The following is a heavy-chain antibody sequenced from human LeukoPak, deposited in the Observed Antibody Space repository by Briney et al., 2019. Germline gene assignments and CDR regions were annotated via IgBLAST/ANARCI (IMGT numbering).Heavy chain of an antibody. CDR1: GFTFSSYA. D-gene: IGHD1-7*01. J-gene: IGHJ6*02. V-gene: IGHV3-23*01. CDR2: ISSSGGST. Sequence: GGSLRLSCAASGFTFSSYAMSWVRQAPGKGLDWAGSISSSGGSTHYADSVKGRFTISRDNSKNTLYLQMNSLRAEDTAIFFCARTYGMDVWGQGTTVTVSS. CDR3: ARTYGMDV.